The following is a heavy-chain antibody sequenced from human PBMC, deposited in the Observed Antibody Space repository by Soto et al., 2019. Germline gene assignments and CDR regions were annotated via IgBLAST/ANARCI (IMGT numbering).Heavy chain of an antibody. CDR3: ARGDVRVVASFDP. V-gene: IGHV1-2*02. CDR1: GYTFTDYY. CDR2: INPNSGGT. Sequence: QVQLVKSGAEVKKPGASVKVSCKASGYTFTDYYIHWVRQAPGQGLEWMGWINPNSGGTNYAQKVQGRVTMTRDTSISTAYMELSRLISDDTAVYYCARGDVRVVASFDPWGQGALVTVSS. J-gene: IGHJ5*02. D-gene: IGHD2-15*01.